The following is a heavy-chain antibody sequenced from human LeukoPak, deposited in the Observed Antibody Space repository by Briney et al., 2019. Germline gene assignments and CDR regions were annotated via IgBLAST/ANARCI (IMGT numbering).Heavy chain of an antibody. V-gene: IGHV3-21*01. J-gene: IGHJ4*02. CDR2: ISSSSSYI. CDR1: GFTISSYS. Sequence: PGGSLRLSCAASGFTISSYSMNWVRQAPGKGLEWVSSISSSSSYIYYADSVKGRFTISRDNAKNSLYLQMNSLRAEDTAVYYCARDLGMGVPFDYWGQGTLVTASS. CDR3: ARDLGMGVPFDY. D-gene: IGHD3-3*01.